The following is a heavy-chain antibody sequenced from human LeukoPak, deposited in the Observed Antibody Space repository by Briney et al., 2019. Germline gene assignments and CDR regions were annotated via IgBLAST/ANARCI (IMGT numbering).Heavy chain of an antibody. J-gene: IGHJ4*02. CDR3: ARDTRDGYNYYFDY. CDR1: GFTFSTYW. CDR2: ISQDGSEK. Sequence: GGSLRLSCAASGFTFSTYWMSGVRQAPGKGLEWVANISQDGSEKDYVDSVKGRFTISRDNAKNSLYLQMNSLRAEDTAVYYCARDTRDGYNYYFDYWGQGTLVTVSS. V-gene: IGHV3-7*01. D-gene: IGHD5-24*01.